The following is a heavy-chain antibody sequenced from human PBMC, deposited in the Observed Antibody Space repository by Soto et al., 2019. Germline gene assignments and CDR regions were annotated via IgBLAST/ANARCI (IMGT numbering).Heavy chain of an antibody. Sequence: EVQLVESGGGLVKPGGSLRLSCAASGFTFSNAWMSWVRQAPGKGLEWVGRIKSKTDGGTTDYAAPVKGRFTISRDESKNTLYLQMNSLKTEDTAVYYCTTDSPLVVPAALYDYWGQGTLVTVSS. D-gene: IGHD2-2*01. CDR2: IKSKTDGGTT. V-gene: IGHV3-15*01. CDR3: TTDSPLVVPAALYDY. J-gene: IGHJ4*02. CDR1: GFTFSNAW.